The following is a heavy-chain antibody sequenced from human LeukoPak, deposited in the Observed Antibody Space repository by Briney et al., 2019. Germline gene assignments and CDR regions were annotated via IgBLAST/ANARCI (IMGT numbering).Heavy chain of an antibody. CDR1: GYIFTSYW. CDR2: IYFSDSYT. D-gene: IGHD2-15*01. V-gene: IGHV5-10-1*01. J-gene: IGHJ4*02. Sequence: GASLKISCKCSGYIFTSYWISWVRQLPGKGLEWMGRIYFSDSYTNYSPSFQGHVTISADKSISTAYLQWSSLKASDTAMYYCARHKCSGGSCYSPYYFDYWGQGTLVTVSS. CDR3: ARHKCSGGSCYSPYYFDY.